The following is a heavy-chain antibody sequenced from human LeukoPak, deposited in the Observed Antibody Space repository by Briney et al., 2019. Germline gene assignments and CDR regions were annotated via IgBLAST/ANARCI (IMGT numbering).Heavy chain of an antibody. D-gene: IGHD5-12*01. CDR1: GFTFSHYW. V-gene: IGHV3-7*01. CDR2: IKEDGSIE. J-gene: IGHJ5*02. Sequence: GGSLRLSCVASGFTFSHYWMIWVRQAPGKGLEWVANIKEDGSIEDYVDSVKGRFTVSRDNAKNSLYLEMNSLRVEDTAVYYCVSQQVAPPWGQGTLVIVSS. CDR3: VSQQVAPP.